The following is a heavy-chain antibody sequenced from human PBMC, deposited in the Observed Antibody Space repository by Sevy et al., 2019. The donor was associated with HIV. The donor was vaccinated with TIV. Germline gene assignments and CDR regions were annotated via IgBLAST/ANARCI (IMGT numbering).Heavy chain of an antibody. V-gene: IGHV4-59*01. J-gene: IGHJ4*02. CDR2: IYDSGRT. CDR3: ARSVNTYDCSGYQMGFDY. CDR1: GGSFSGYY. D-gene: IGHD3-22*01. Sequence: SETLSLTCTVSGGSFSGYYWSWIRQPPGKGLEWIGYIYDSGRTNYNPSIKSRVTISVDTSKNQFSMKLNSVTAADTDVYYCARSVNTYDCSGYQMGFDYWGQGTLVTVSS.